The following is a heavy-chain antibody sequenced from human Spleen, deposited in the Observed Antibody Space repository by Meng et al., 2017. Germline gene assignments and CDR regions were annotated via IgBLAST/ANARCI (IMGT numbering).Heavy chain of an antibody. J-gene: IGHJ5*02. D-gene: IGHD6-13*01. Sequence: GSLRLSCTVSGGSISSSIYYWGWIRQPPGKGLEWIGSIFHSGSTYYNPSLKSRVTISVDASKRQFSLKLSSVTAADTAVYYCARDRTAAGINWFDPWGQGTLVTVSS. CDR2: IFHSGST. CDR3: ARDRTAAGINWFDP. V-gene: IGHV4-39*07. CDR1: GGSISSSIYY.